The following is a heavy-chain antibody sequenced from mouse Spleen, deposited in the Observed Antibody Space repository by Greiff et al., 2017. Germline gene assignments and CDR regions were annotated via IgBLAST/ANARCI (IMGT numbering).Heavy chain of an antibody. CDR2: IWSGGST. Sequence: VQRVESGPGLVQPSQSLSITCTVSGFSLTSYGVHWVRQSPGKGLEWLGVIWSGGSTDYNAAFISRLSISKDNSKSQVFFKMNSLQADDTAIYYCVRNYYGSSYYAMDYWGQGTSVTVSS. J-gene: IGHJ4*01. CDR3: VRNYYGSSYYAMDY. V-gene: IGHV2-2-2*01. CDR1: GFSLTSYG. D-gene: IGHD1-1*01.